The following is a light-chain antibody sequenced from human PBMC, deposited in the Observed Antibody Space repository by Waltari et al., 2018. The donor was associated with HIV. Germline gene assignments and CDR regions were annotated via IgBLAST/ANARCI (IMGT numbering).Light chain of an antibody. J-gene: IGLJ2*01. CDR2: EVT. V-gene: IGLV2-14*01. CDR3: SSYTSSSSVL. Sequence: QSALTQPASVSGSPGQSIPISCTGTSSDVGGSNYVSWYQLHPGKAPKLMIFEVTNRPSGVSNRFSGSKSGNTASLTISGLQAEDEADYYCSSYTSSSSVLFGGGTKLTVL. CDR1: SSDVGGSNY.